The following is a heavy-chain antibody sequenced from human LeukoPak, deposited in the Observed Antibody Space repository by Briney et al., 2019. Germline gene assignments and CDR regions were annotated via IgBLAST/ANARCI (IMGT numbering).Heavy chain of an antibody. CDR3: ARAPPETIFGVDQSIDY. D-gene: IGHD3-3*01. CDR1: GYSISSGYY. J-gene: IGHJ4*02. Sequence: PSETPSLTCTVSGYSISSGYYWGWIRQPPGKGLEWIGSIYHSGSTYYNPSLKSRVTISVDTSKNQFSLKLSSVTAADTAVYYCARAPPETIFGVDQSIDYWGQGTLVTVSS. V-gene: IGHV4-38-2*02. CDR2: IYHSGST.